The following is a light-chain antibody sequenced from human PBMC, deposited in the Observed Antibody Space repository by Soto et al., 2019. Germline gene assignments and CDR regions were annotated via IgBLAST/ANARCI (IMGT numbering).Light chain of an antibody. CDR2: EVS. J-gene: IGLJ1*01. CDR1: SSDVGSYNL. Sequence: QSVLTQPASVSGSPGQSITISCTGTSSDVGSYNLVSWYQQHPGKAPKLMIYEVSKRPSGVSNRFSGSKSGNTASLTISGLQAEDEADYYCCSYAGSIIYVFGTGTKVTVL. CDR3: CSYAGSIIYV. V-gene: IGLV2-23*02.